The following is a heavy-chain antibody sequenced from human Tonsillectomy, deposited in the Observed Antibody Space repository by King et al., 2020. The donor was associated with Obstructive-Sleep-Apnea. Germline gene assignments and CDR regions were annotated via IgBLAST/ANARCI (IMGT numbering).Heavy chain of an antibody. CDR2: IYWDDDK. V-gene: IGHV2-5*02. J-gene: IGHJ6*02. CDR3: ARPSGGPGMDV. Sequence: ITLKESGPTLVKPTQTLTLTCTFSGLSLSSNGMRVAWIRQPPGKALEWLALIYWDDDKRYSPSLKSRLTITKDTSKNQVVLTMTNMDPVDTSTYYCARPSGGPGMDVWGQGTTVTVSS. CDR1: GLSLSSNGMR.